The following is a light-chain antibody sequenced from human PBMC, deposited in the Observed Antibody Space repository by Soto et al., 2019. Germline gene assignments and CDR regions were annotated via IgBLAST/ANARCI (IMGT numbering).Light chain of an antibody. CDR2: EVT. V-gene: IGLV2-14*01. Sequence: QSALTQPASVSGSPGQSITISCAGTNSDIGAYDHVSWYQQHPGNAPKLLVYEVTNRPSGVSDRFSGSKSGNTASLTISGLQAEDEADYYCNSYTNSSAVVFGGGTKVTVL. J-gene: IGLJ2*01. CDR3: NSYTNSSAVV. CDR1: NSDIGAYDH.